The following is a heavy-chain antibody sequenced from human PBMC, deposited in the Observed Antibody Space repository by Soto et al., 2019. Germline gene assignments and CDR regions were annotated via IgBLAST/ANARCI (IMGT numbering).Heavy chain of an antibody. V-gene: IGHV4-61*01. CDR2: IYYSGST. D-gene: IGHD6-25*01. Sequence: QVQLQESGPGLVKPSETLSLTCTVSGGSVSSGSYYWSWIRQPPGKGLEWIGYIYYSGSTNYNPSLKSRVTISVDTSKNQCALKLSSVTAADTAVYYCARAHMAASRGFPTYGMDVWGQGTTVTVSS. J-gene: IGHJ6*02. CDR1: GGSVSSGSYY. CDR3: ARAHMAASRGFPTYGMDV.